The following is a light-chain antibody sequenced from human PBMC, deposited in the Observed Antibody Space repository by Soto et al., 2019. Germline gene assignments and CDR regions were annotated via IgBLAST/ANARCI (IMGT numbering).Light chain of an antibody. CDR3: SSYTRSNTPSV. CDR2: EVT. Sequence: QSVLTQPASVSGSPGQSITISCTGSSSNVGGYNFVSWYQHHPGKAPKLILYEVTTRPSGVSSRFSGSKSANTPSLAISGLQADDEANYYCSSYTRSNTPSVFGTGTKVNVL. J-gene: IGLJ1*01. CDR1: SSNVGGYNF. V-gene: IGLV2-14*01.